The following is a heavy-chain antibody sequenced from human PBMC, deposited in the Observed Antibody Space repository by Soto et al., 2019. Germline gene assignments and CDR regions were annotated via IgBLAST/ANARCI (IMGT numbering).Heavy chain of an antibody. D-gene: IGHD3-22*01. Sequence: TSETLSLTCTVSGGSISSGVYYWSWIRQHPGKGLEWIGYIYHTGSTYYNPSLKSRLTISVDTSKNQFSLKLSSVTAADTAVYYCAREDRNNYDSSGYYRWGQRTLVTVSS. CDR1: GGSISSGVYY. CDR3: AREDRNNYDSSGYYR. V-gene: IGHV4-31*03. J-gene: IGHJ1*01. CDR2: IYHTGST.